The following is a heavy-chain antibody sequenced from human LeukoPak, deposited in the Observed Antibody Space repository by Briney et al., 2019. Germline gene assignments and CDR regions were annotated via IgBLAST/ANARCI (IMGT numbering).Heavy chain of an antibody. CDR2: IYYSGST. J-gene: IGHJ4*02. CDR3: AKDQRWESPHYLDS. D-gene: IGHD1-26*01. Sequence: PSETLSLTCTVSGGSISSYYWSWIRQPPGKGLEWIGYIYYSGSTNYNPSLKSRVTISVDTSKNQFSLKLSSVTAADTAVYYCAKDQRWESPHYLDSWGQGTLATVSS. CDR1: GGSISSYY. V-gene: IGHV4-59*01.